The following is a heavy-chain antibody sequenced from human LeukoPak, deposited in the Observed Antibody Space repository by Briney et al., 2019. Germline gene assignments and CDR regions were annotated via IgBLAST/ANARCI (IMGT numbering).Heavy chain of an antibody. J-gene: IGHJ4*02. CDR3: ARGVPYYDNRGYFFDY. Sequence: ASVKVSCKASGYTFTTYPMNWVRQAPGQGLEWMGWINTNTGNPTYAQGFTGRFVFSLDTSVSTAYLQISSLKADDTAVYYCARGVPYYDNRGYFFDYWGQGTLVTVSS. V-gene: IGHV7-4-1*02. D-gene: IGHD3-22*01. CDR1: GYTFTTYP. CDR2: INTNTGNP.